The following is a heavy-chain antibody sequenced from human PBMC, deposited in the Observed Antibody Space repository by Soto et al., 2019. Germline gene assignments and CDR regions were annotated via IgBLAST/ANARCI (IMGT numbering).Heavy chain of an antibody. D-gene: IGHD5-18*01. CDR2: IIPMFGTA. CDR1: GGTFSTYA. V-gene: IGHV1-69*12. J-gene: IGHJ4*02. CDR3: ASGIQLWLRRINNGYSG. Sequence: QVQLVQSGAEVKKPESSVKVSCKAPGGTFSTYAISWVRQAPGQGLEWMGGIIPMFGTANYAQRFQERVTITADESTNTVYMELSSLRSEDTAVYFCASGIQLWLRRINNGYSGWGQGTLVTVYS.